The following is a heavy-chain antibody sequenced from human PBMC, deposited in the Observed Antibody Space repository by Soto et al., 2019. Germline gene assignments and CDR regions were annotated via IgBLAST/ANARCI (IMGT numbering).Heavy chain of an antibody. CDR1: GFTVSSNF. J-gene: IGHJ4*02. V-gene: IGHV3-66*01. D-gene: IGHD1-20*01. CDR2: IYSGGST. Sequence: GGSLRLSCVVSGFTVSSNFMSWVRQTPGKGLEWVSIIYSGGSTYYADSVKGRFTISRDISKNTLYLQMNSLSAEDTAVYYCARDRHNWNVGFDVWGQGTLVTVSS. CDR3: ARDRHNWNVGFDV.